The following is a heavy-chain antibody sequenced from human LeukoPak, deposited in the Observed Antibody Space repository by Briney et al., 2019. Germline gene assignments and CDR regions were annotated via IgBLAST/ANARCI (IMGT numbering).Heavy chain of an antibody. CDR3: TRPSCGGNCYYRIYA. D-gene: IGHD4-23*01. CDR1: GFTFSSYA. V-gene: IGHV3-30-3*01. CDR2: ISYDGSNK. Sequence: TGGSLRLSCAASGFTFSSYAMHWVRQAPGKGLEWVAVISYDGSNKYYADSVKGRFTISRDNAKNSLYLQMNSLRAEDTAVYYCTRPSCGGNCYYRIYAWGEGTTVTVSS. J-gene: IGHJ6*04.